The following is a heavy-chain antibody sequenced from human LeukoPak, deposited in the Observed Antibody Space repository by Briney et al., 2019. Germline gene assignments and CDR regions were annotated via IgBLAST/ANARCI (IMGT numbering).Heavy chain of an antibody. CDR3: TTWFYGSGTS. V-gene: IGHV3-15*01. CDR1: GFTFSNAW. J-gene: IGHJ5*02. D-gene: IGHD3-10*01. CDR2: IKIKTDGGTT. Sequence: KPGGSLRLSCAASGFTFSNAWMSWVRQAPGKGLEWVGRIKIKTDGGTTDYAAPVKGRLTISRDDTKNTLYLQMDSLKTEDTAVYHCTTWFYGSGTSWGQGTLVTVSS.